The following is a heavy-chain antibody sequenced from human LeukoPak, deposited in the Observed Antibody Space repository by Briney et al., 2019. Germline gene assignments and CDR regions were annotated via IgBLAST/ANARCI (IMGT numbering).Heavy chain of an antibody. Sequence: SETLSLTCTVSGGSINGYYWSWIRQSPGKGLESLGYIYYTGSTNYNPSLKSRVTISVDTSKNQFSLKLSSVTAADTAVYYCARGRRIVVVVAATRSSWFDPWGQGTLVTVSS. CDR1: GGSINGYY. D-gene: IGHD2-15*01. J-gene: IGHJ5*02. CDR2: IYYTGST. CDR3: ARGRRIVVVVAATRSSWFDP. V-gene: IGHV4-59*12.